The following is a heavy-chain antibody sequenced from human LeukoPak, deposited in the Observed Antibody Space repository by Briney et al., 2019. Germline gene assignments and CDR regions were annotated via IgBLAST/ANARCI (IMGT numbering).Heavy chain of an antibody. Sequence: GGSLRLSCAASGFTFSGYGMHWVRQAPGKGLEWVAFIRYDGSNKYYADSVKGRFTISRDNSKNTLYLQMNSLRAEDTAVYYCARGGIAAAGPLGYWGQGTLVTVSS. CDR1: GFTFSGYG. CDR3: ARGGIAAAGPLGY. J-gene: IGHJ4*02. CDR2: IRYDGSNK. V-gene: IGHV3-30*02. D-gene: IGHD6-13*01.